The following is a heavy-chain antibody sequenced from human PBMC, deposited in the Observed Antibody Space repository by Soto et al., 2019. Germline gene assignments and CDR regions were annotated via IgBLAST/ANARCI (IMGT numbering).Heavy chain of an antibody. V-gene: IGHV3-11*01. CDR2: ISSSGSII. D-gene: IGHD4-4*01. CDR3: ALAGDDSNYYAVTPLSAGHF. Sequence: QVQLVVSGGGLVKPGGSLRISCAASGFTFSDYYISWIRQAPGKGLEWVSYISSSGSIIYYADSVKGRFTISRDNAKNSLYLQMNRLRAEDTAVYYCALAGDDSNYYAVTPLSAGHFWGQGTLVTVSS. CDR1: GFTFSDYY. J-gene: IGHJ4*02.